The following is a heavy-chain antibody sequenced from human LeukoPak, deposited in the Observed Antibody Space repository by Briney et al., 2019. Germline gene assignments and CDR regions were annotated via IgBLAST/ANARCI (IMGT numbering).Heavy chain of an antibody. CDR2: ISYDGSKN. CDR3: AREGYSYGYRYFFDY. J-gene: IGHJ4*02. CDR1: GFTFSSYA. D-gene: IGHD5-18*01. Sequence: GGSLRLSCAASGFTFSSYAIHWIRQAPAKGLEWVAVISYDGSKNYYADSVKGRFSISRDNSKNTLYLQMNSLRAEDTAVYYCAREGYSYGYRYFFDYWGQGTLVTVSS. V-gene: IGHV3-30-3*01.